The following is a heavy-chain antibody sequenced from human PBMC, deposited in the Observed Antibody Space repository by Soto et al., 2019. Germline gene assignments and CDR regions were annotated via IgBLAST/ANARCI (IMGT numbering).Heavy chain of an antibody. J-gene: IGHJ4*02. CDR2: ISFGETDK. V-gene: IGHV3-30*03. CDR1: GFSFSAYG. Sequence: QVQLVESGGGVVQPGTSLRLSCAASGFSFSAYGMHWVRQAPGKGLEWVSLISFGETDKYYADSVKGRFTISRDNSNNTLYLHMNSLRPEDTAVYYCAIGPYYDPGYWGQGNLVTVSS. D-gene: IGHD3-3*01. CDR3: AIGPYYDPGY.